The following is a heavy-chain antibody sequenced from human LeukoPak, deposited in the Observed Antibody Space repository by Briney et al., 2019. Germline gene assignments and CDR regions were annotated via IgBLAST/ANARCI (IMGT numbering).Heavy chain of an antibody. J-gene: IGHJ4*02. CDR3: ARVRGRFYGDSYSGY. CDR1: GYTFTGYY. CDR2: INPNSGNT. V-gene: IGHV1-8*02. D-gene: IGHD4-17*01. Sequence: ASVKVSCKASGYTFTGYYMHWVRQAPGQGLEWMGWINPNSGNTGYAQKFQGRVTMTRNTSISTAYMELSSLRSEDTAVYYCARVRGRFYGDSYSGYWGQGTLVTVSS.